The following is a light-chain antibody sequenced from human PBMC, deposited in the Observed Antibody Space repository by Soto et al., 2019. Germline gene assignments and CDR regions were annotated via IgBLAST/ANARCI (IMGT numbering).Light chain of an antibody. J-gene: IGKJ5*01. Sequence: EIVLSQSPGTLSLSPGGRATLSCRASQSITNNYLAWYQQKPGQAPRLLIYGASSRVTGIADRFSGSGSGTDFTLTISRLEPEDFAVYYCQQYGSSPITFGQGTRLDIK. CDR3: QQYGSSPIT. CDR2: GAS. V-gene: IGKV3-20*01. CDR1: QSITNNY.